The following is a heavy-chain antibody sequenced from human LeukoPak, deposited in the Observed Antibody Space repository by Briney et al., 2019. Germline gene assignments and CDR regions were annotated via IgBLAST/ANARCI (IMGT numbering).Heavy chain of an antibody. CDR3: ARQLGGEGCSSTSCSAEYYFDY. J-gene: IGHJ4*02. D-gene: IGHD2-2*01. CDR2: IDPSDSYT. CDR1: GYSFTSYW. Sequence: GESLKISCKGSGYSFTSYWISWVRQMPGKGLEWMGRIDPSDSYTNYSPSFQGHVTISADKSICTAYLQWSSLKASDTAMYYCARQLGGEGCSSTSCSAEYYFDYWGQGTLVTVSS. V-gene: IGHV5-10-1*01.